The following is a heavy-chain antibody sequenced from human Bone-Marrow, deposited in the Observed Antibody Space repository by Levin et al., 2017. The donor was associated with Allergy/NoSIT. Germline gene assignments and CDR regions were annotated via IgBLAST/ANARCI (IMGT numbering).Heavy chain of an antibody. D-gene: IGHD3-9*01. V-gene: IGHV4-30-4*08. CDR2: IYHDGTT. CDR1: GGSITSDEYF. J-gene: IGHJ5*02. Sequence: SETLSLTCTVSGGSITSDEYFWSWIRQPPGKGLEWLGYIYHDGTTFYTPSLKSRPVVSVHTSKNQFSLKLTSVTAADTAVYFCARIIRYFDSLFSHRFDPWGQGTLVTVSS. CDR3: ARIIRYFDSLFSHRFDP.